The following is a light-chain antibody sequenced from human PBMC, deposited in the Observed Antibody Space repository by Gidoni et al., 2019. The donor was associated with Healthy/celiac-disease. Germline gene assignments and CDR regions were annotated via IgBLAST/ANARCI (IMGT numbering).Light chain of an antibody. J-gene: IGLJ2*01. V-gene: IGLV3-1*01. Sequence: SSELPQPPPVSVSPGQTASITCSGDKLGDKYACWYQQKPGQSPVLVIYQDSKRPSGIPERFSGSNSGNTATLTISGTQAMDEADYYCQAWDSSTVVFGGGTKLTVL. CDR2: QDS. CDR3: QAWDSSTVV. CDR1: KLGDKY.